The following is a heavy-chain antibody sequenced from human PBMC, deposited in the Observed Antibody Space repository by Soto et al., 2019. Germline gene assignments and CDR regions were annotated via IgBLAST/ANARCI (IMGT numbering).Heavy chain of an antibody. CDR1: GYTFTNYG. J-gene: IGHJ4*02. Sequence: QVQLVQSGAEVKKPGASVKVSCQASGYTFTNYGFNWVRQAPGQGLEWLGWISAYNGNTNYAQKFQDRVTMTTDTSTITAFLELRRLRSDYTAVYYFAGVERTTMLRSDFWGQGTRVTVS. CDR2: ISAYNGNT. CDR3: AGVERTTMLRSDF. D-gene: IGHD3-10*01. V-gene: IGHV1-18*01.